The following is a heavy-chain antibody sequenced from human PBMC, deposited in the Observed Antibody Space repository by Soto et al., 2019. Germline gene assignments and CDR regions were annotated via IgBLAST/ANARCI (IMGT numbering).Heavy chain of an antibody. CDR2: ISSSSSTI. J-gene: IGHJ6*02. Sequence: EVQLVESGGGLVQPGGSLRLSCAASGFTFSSYSMNWVRQAPGKGLEWVSYISSSSSTIYYADSVKGRFTISRDNAKNSLYLQMNSVRDEDTAVYYCARKNTYYYDSSGRMDVWGQGTTVTVSS. V-gene: IGHV3-48*02. D-gene: IGHD3-22*01. CDR1: GFTFSSYS. CDR3: ARKNTYYYDSSGRMDV.